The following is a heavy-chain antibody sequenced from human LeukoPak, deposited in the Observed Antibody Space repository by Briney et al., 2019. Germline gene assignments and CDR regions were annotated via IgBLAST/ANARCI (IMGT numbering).Heavy chain of an antibody. D-gene: IGHD6-25*01. CDR2: ISSSSSYI. Sequence: PGGSLRLSCATSGFTFSNHGMNWVRQAPGKGLEWVSSISSSSSYIYYADSVKGRFTISRDNAKNSLYLQMNSLRAEDTAVYYCARPARYYYYYYMDVWGKGTTVTVSS. CDR3: ARPARYYYYYYMDV. J-gene: IGHJ6*03. V-gene: IGHV3-21*01. CDR1: GFTFSNHG.